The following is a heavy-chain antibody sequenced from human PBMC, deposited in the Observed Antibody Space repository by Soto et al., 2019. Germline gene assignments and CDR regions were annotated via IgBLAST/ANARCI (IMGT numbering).Heavy chain of an antibody. V-gene: IGHV4-4*07. CDR1: GGSISSYY. D-gene: IGHD1-1*01. Sequence: PSETLSLTCTVSGGSISSYYWSWIRQPAGKGLEWIGRIYTSGSTNYNPSLKSRVTMSVDTSKNQFSLKLSSVTAADTAAYYCARERVIYNWNDVAGLWFDPWGQGTLVTVSS. CDR2: IYTSGST. CDR3: ARERVIYNWNDVAGLWFDP. J-gene: IGHJ5*02.